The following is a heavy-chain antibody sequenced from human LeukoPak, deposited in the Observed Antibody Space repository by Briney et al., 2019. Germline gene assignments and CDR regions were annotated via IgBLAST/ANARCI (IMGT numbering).Heavy chain of an antibody. V-gene: IGHV1-58*01. D-gene: IGHD3-10*01. CDR3: AALPSSGSYPSFDY. J-gene: IGHJ4*02. Sequence: SVKVSCKASGFTFTSSAVQWVRQARGQRLEWIGWIVVGSGNTNYAQKFQERVTITRDMSTSTAYMELSSLRSEDTAVYYCAALPSSGSYPSFDYWGQGTLVTVSS. CDR1: GFTFTSSA. CDR2: IVVGSGNT.